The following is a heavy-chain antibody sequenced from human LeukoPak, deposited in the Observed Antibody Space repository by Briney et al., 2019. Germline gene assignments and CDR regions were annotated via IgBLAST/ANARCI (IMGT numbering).Heavy chain of an antibody. Sequence: GGSLRLSCAASGFTFSSYGMHWVRQAPGKGLEGVAVISYDGSNKYYADSVKGRFTISRDNSKNTLYLQMNSLRAEDTAVYYCAKDFYYYGMDVWGQGTTVTVSS. V-gene: IGHV3-30*18. CDR1: GFTFSSYG. J-gene: IGHJ6*02. CDR2: ISYDGSNK. CDR3: AKDFYYYGMDV.